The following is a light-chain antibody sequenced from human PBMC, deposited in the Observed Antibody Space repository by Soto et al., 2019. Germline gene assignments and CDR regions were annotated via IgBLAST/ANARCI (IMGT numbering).Light chain of an antibody. V-gene: IGLV2-14*01. Sequence: QSALTQPASVSGSPGQSITISCTGTSSDVGAYNYVSWFQQHPGKAPKLMIYDVSNRPSGVSNRFSGSKSGNTASLTISGLQADDEADYYCCSYTTSSTYVFGIGTKLTVL. J-gene: IGLJ1*01. CDR2: DVS. CDR1: SSDVGAYNY. CDR3: CSYTTSSTYV.